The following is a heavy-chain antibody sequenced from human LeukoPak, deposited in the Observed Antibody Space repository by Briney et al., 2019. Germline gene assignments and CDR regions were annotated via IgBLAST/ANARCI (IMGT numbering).Heavy chain of an antibody. CDR2: IIPIFGKA. CDR3: AREGFRCSSTSCYLGAFYI. J-gene: IGHJ3*02. CDR1: GGTFISYA. Sequence: SVKVSCKASGGTFISYAISWVRQAPGQGLEWMGGIIPIFGKANYAQKLQGRVTITADKSTSTAYMERSSLRSEDTAVYYCAREGFRCSSTSCYLGAFYIWGQGTMVTVSS. D-gene: IGHD2-2*01. V-gene: IGHV1-69*06.